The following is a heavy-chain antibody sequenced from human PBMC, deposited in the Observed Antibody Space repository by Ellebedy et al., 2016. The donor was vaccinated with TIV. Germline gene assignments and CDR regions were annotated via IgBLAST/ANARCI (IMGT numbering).Heavy chain of an antibody. Sequence: AASVKVSCKGSGGTFSNTFSNTGISWVRQAPGQGLEWMGNIIPLFGTPNYAQKFRDRVTITADKSTSTVFMELSSLRSEDTAVYYCARERDYGRELFDYWGQGTLVTVSS. V-gene: IGHV1-69*06. J-gene: IGHJ4*02. CDR1: GGTFSNTFSNTG. CDR2: IIPLFGTP. CDR3: ARERDYGRELFDY. D-gene: IGHD4-17*01.